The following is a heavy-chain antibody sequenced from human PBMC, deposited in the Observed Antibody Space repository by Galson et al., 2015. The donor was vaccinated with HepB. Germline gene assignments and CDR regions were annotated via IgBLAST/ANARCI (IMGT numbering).Heavy chain of an antibody. J-gene: IGHJ6*03. CDR3: ASPAHYGSGSYYNRYYYYYMDV. CDR1: GYTFTSYA. CDR2: INTNTGNP. V-gene: IGHV7-4-1*02. Sequence: SVKVSCKASGYTFTSYAMNWVRQAPGQGLEWMGWINTNTGNPTYAQGFTGRFVFSLDTSVSTAYLQISSLKAEDTAVYYCASPAHYGSGSYYNRYYYYYMDVWGKGTTVTVSS. D-gene: IGHD3-10*01.